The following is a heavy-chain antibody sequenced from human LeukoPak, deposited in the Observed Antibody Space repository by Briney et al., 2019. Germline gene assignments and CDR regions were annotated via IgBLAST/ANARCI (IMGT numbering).Heavy chain of an antibody. V-gene: IGHV6-1*01. CDR2: TYYRSKWYN. J-gene: IGHJ4*02. D-gene: IGHD3-16*01. CDR3: GGLTRGRTPFDY. Sequence: SQTLSLTCAISGDSVSSNSAAWNWIRQSPSRGLEWLGRTYYRSKWYNDYAVSVKSRITINPDTSKNQFSLQLNSVTAADTAVYYWGGLTRGRTPFDYWARETLVPVS. CDR1: GDSVSSNSAA.